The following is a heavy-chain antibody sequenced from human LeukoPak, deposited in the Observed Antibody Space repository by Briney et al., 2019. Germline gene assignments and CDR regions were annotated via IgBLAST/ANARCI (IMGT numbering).Heavy chain of an antibody. D-gene: IGHD3-22*01. Sequence: EASVKVSCKASGYTFTKYYIHGVRQAPGQGPEWMGIIHPRGGSARYAQRFQGRVSMTRYTSTSTVYMELSRLRSEDTAVYYCARHFVNYNDTCGNALDIWGQGTMVTV. J-gene: IGHJ3*02. V-gene: IGHV1-46*01. CDR1: GYTFTKYY. CDR2: IHPRGGSA. CDR3: ARHFVNYNDTCGNALDI.